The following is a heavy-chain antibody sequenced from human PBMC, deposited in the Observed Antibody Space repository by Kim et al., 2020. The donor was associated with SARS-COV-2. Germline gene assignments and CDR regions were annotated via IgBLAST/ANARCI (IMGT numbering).Heavy chain of an antibody. CDR3: TRGVGLATAFDS. Sequence: KYAQKFQGRVPISAAKSTNTAYMELSSLMSDDTAVYYCTRGVGLATAFDSWGQGTLVTVSS. V-gene: IGHV1-69*04. J-gene: IGHJ4*02. D-gene: IGHD1-1*01.